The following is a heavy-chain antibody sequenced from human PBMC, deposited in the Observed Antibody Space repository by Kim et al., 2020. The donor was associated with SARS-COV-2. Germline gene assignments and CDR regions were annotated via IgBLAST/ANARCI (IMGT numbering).Heavy chain of an antibody. Sequence: SETLSLTCTVSGGSFSGYYWSWIRQSPGKGLEWIGEINYSGSTNYNPSLKSRVTISVDTSKNQFSLKLSSVTAADTAVYYCARGNTRVTVTTFFDYWGQGALVAVSS. CDR1: GGSFSGYY. D-gene: IGHD4-17*01. V-gene: IGHV4-34*01. CDR2: INYSGST. CDR3: ARGNTRVTVTTFFDY. J-gene: IGHJ4*02.